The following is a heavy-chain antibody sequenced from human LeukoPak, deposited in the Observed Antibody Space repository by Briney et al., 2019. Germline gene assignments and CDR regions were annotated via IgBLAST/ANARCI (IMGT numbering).Heavy chain of an antibody. CDR2: IKQDGSVK. D-gene: IGHD2-21*02. J-gene: IGHJ4*02. Sequence: GGPLRLSCTASRFNFHYYALPWVRQAPGKGLEWLANIKQDGSVKNYVDSVKGRFTISRDNAENSLYLQMHSLRAEDTAVYYCARLSSRDPLHYWGQGTLVTVSS. V-gene: IGHV3-7*03. CDR3: ARLSSRDPLHY. CDR1: RFNFHYYA.